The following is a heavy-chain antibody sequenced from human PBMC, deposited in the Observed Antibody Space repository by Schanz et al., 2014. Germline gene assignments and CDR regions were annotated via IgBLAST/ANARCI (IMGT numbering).Heavy chain of an antibody. CDR3: AKDAENTAMITDYFDY. Sequence: EVQLLESGGGLVQPGGSLRLSCAASGFTFSSHWMHWVRQDPGKGLVWVARIKSDGSSTSYADSVKGRFTISRDSSKNTLFLQMNSLRTEDTAVYYCAKDAENTAMITDYFDYWGQGTLVTVSS. V-gene: IGHV3-74*01. CDR1: GFTFSSHW. D-gene: IGHD5-18*01. CDR2: IKSDGSST. J-gene: IGHJ4*02.